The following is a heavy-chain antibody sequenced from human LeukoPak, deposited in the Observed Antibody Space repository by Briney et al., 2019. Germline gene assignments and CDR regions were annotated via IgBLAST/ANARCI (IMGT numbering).Heavy chain of an antibody. CDR1: GFTFSSYG. J-gene: IGHJ6*03. V-gene: IGHV3-23*01. CDR3: ATHGSAHYSRAV. CDR2: ISGSGGST. Sequence: GGSLRLSCAASGFTFSSYGMSWVRQAPGKGLEWVSGISGSGGSTHYADSAKGRFTISRDNSKNTLHLQMNSLRADYSPVYYCATHGSAHYSRAVWGKGTTVTISS. D-gene: IGHD2-2*03.